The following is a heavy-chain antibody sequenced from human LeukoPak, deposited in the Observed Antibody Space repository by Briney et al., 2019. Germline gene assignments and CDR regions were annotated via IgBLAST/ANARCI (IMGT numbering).Heavy chain of an antibody. CDR3: ARGLGEGYPDY. CDR2: IKHGGFT. Sequence: SETLSLTCAVHGGSFSGFYWTWMRRPPGKELEWIGEIKHGGFTSYHPSLKSRVTMSEDTSNNQFSLKLTSVTAADTAVYYCARGLGEGYPDYWGPGTLVAVSS. V-gene: IGHV4-34*01. J-gene: IGHJ4*02. CDR1: GGSFSGFY. D-gene: IGHD5-24*01.